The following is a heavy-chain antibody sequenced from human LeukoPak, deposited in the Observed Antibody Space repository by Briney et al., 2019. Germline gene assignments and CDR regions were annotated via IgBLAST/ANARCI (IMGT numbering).Heavy chain of an antibody. J-gene: IGHJ4*02. Sequence: PGGSLRLSCAASGFTFDDYAMHWVRQAPGKGLEWASGISWNSGSIGYADSVKGRFTISRDNAKNSLYLQMNSLRAEDTALYYCAKDSSSGWYYFDYWGQGTLVTVSS. CDR2: ISWNSGSI. CDR1: GFTFDDYA. V-gene: IGHV3-9*01. CDR3: AKDSSSGWYYFDY. D-gene: IGHD6-19*01.